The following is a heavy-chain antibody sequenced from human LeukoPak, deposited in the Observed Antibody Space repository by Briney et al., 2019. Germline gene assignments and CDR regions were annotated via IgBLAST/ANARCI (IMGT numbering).Heavy chain of an antibody. CDR2: IYPGDSDT. CDR1: GYRFTSYW. V-gene: IGHV5-51*01. J-gene: IGHJ4*02. Sequence: PGESLKISCKGSGYRFTSYWIGWVRQMPGKGLEWMGIIYPGDSDTRYSPSFQGQVTISADKSISTAYLQWSSLKASDSAIYYCARGYTSSWSGGDYWGQGTLVTVSS. CDR3: ARGYTSSWSGGDY. D-gene: IGHD6-13*01.